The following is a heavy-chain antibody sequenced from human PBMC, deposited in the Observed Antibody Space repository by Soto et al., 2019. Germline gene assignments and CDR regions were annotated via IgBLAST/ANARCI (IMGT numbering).Heavy chain of an antibody. CDR1: GYTFTSYC. CDR2: INPSGGST. D-gene: IGHD1-26*01. CDR3: ARNLYSGSYYDAFDI. Sequence: ASVKVSCKASGYTFTSYCMHWVRQAPGQGLEWMGIINPSGGSTSYAQKFQGRVTMTRDTSTCTVYMELSSLRSEDTAVYYCARNLYSGSYYDAFDIWGQGTMVTVSS. V-gene: IGHV1-46*01. J-gene: IGHJ3*02.